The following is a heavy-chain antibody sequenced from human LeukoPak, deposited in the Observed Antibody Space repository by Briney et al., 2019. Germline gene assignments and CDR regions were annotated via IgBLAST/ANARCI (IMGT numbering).Heavy chain of an antibody. CDR3: ARGPKPHITMVRGVIIMSRWFDP. D-gene: IGHD3-10*01. CDR1: GASITSSNSY. Sequence: RASETLSLTCTVSGASITSSNSYWGWVRQPPGKGLEWIGNIYYTGSTYYNPSPKSRVSVSIDTSKNQFSLKLSSVTAADTAVYFCARGPKPHITMVRGVIIMSRWFDPWGQGTLVTVSS. J-gene: IGHJ5*02. V-gene: IGHV4-39*07. CDR2: IYYTGST.